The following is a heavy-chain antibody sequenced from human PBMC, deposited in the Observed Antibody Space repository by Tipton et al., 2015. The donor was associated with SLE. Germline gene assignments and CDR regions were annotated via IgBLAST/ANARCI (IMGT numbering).Heavy chain of an antibody. D-gene: IGHD3-22*01. CDR3: ATYYDSSGYFDY. CDR1: GGSISSYY. V-gene: IGHV4-4*08. CDR2: IYTSGST. Sequence: TLSLTCTVSGGSISSYYWSWIRQPPGKGLEWIGYIYTSGSTNYNPSLMSRVTISVDTSKNQFSLKLSSVTAADTAVYYCATYYDSSGYFDYWGQGTLVTVSS. J-gene: IGHJ4*02.